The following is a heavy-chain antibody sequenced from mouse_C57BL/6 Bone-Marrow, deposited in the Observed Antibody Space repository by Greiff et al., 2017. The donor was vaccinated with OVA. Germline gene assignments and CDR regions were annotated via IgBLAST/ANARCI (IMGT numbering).Heavy chain of an antibody. J-gene: IGHJ3*01. D-gene: IGHD2-3*01. CDR1: GYTFTSYW. V-gene: IGHV1-61*01. Sequence: VQLQQPGAELVKPGASVKLSCKASGYTFTSYWMDWVKQRPGQGLEWIGNIYPSDSETHYNQKFKDKATLTVDKSSSTAYMQLSSLTSEDSAVYYCARWLLSPYWGQGTLVTVSA. CDR3: ARWLLSPY. CDR2: IYPSDSET.